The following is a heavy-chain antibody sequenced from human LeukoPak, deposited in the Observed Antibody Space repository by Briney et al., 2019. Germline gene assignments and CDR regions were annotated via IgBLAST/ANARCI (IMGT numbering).Heavy chain of an antibody. CDR2: IWYDGSNK. D-gene: IGHD5-18*01. J-gene: IGHJ4*02. Sequence: GGSLRLSCAASGFTFSSYGMHWVRQAPGKGLEWVAVIWYDGSNKYYADSVKGRFTISRDNSKNTLYLQMNSLRAEDTAVYYCARGRYSYGRRGFDYWGQGTLVTVSS. CDR1: GFTFSSYG. CDR3: ARGRYSYGRRGFDY. V-gene: IGHV3-33*01.